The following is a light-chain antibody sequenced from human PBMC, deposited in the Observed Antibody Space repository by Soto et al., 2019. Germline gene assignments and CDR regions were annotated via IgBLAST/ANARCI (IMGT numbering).Light chain of an antibody. V-gene: IGLV2-8*01. J-gene: IGLJ1*01. CDR1: SKDFGAYDY. CDR2: EVS. Sequence: SALTQTPSASGSPGQAVTISCAGTSKDFGAYDYVSWYQQHPGRAPKLLIYEVSERPSGVPDRFSGSKSGNTASLTVSGLRAEDEADYYCNSYAGSDNFVVFGTGTKVTVL. CDR3: NSYAGSDNFVV.